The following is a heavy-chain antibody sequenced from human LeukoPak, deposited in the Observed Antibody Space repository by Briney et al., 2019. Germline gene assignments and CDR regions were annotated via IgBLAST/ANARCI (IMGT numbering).Heavy chain of an antibody. D-gene: IGHD3-10*01. Sequence: PSQTLSLTCTVSGGSISSTSDYWGWIRLPPGKGLEWIGSFSYSGSTYYNPSLRSRVTISADTSKDQFSLKLTSVTATDTAVYYCVRRTVGYGADYWGQGTLVTVSS. CDR1: GGSISSTSDY. J-gene: IGHJ4*02. CDR3: VRRTVGYGADY. CDR2: FSYSGST. V-gene: IGHV4-39*01.